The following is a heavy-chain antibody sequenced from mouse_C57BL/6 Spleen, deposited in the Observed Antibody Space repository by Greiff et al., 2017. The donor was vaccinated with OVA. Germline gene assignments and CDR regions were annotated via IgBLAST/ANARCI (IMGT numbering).Heavy chain of an antibody. CDR2: ISYDGSN. Sequence: VQLQQSGPGLVKPSQSLSLTCSVTGYSITSGYYWNWIRQFPGNKLEWMGYISYDGSNNYNPSLKNRISITRDTSKNQFFLKLNSVTTEDTATYYCARKGKDWYFDVWGTGTTVTVSS. D-gene: IGHD1-3*01. CDR1: GYSITSGYY. V-gene: IGHV3-6*01. CDR3: ARKGKDWYFDV. J-gene: IGHJ1*03.